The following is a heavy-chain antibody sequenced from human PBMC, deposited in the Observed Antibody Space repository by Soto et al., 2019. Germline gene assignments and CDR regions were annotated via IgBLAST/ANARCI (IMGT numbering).Heavy chain of an antibody. CDR1: GGSFSGYY. V-gene: IGHV4-34*01. Sequence: QVQLQQWGAGLLKPSETLSLTCAVYGGSFSGYYWSWIRQPPGKGLEWIGEINHSGSTNYNPSLKSRITISVDTSKTQLSLKLSSVTAADTAVYYCARGPNWNYVMSRPTPFDPWGQGTQVTVSS. J-gene: IGHJ5*02. D-gene: IGHD1-7*01. CDR3: ARGPNWNYVMSRPTPFDP. CDR2: INHSGST.